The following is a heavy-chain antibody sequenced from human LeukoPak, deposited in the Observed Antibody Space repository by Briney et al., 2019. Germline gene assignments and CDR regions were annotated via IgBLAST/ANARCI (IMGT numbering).Heavy chain of an antibody. Sequence: SETLSLTCTVSGGSISTYYWSWIRQPPGRGLEWIGYIYYSGSTKHNPSLQSRVTISVDTSKNQFSLKLNSVTAADTAVYYCARGGVPGGFYGSFDYWGQGTLVSVSS. CDR2: IYYSGST. V-gene: IGHV4-59*01. CDR1: GGSISTYY. CDR3: ARGGVPGGFYGSFDY. J-gene: IGHJ4*02. D-gene: IGHD3-3*01.